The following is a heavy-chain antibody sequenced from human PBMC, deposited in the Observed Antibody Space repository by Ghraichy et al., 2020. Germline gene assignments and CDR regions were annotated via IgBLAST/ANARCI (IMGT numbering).Heavy chain of an antibody. CDR1: GASFCSHG. J-gene: IGHJ6*02. CDR2: IIPISGTA. CDR3: ARGEVEMATVVNYYYGMDV. V-gene: IGHV1-69*13. D-gene: IGHD5-24*01. Sequence: SVKVSCKVSGASFCSHGINWVRHAPGQGLEWMGGIIPISGTADYVQKFQGRATITADESTNTAYMELSSLRSEDTAVYYCARGEVEMATVVNYYYGMDVWGQGTTVTVSS.